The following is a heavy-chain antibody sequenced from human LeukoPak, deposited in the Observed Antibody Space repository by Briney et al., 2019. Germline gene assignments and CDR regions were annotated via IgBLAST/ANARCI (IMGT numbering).Heavy chain of an antibody. J-gene: IGHJ3*01. CDR2: FDPEDGET. CDR3: ATDLKDELLLFN. Sequence: ASVKVSCKVSGYTLTELSMHWVRQAPGKGLEWMGGFDPEDGETIYAQKFQGRVTMTEDTSTDTAYMELSSLRSEDTAVYYCATDLKDELLLFNWGQGTMVTVSS. D-gene: IGHD3-10*01. CDR1: GYTLTELS. V-gene: IGHV1-24*01.